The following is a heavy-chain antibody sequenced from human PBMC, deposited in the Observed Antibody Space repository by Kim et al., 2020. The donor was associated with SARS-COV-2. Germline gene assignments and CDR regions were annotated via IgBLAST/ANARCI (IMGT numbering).Heavy chain of an antibody. CDR2: INPNSGGT. CDR3: ARDVPSYRPKYYFDY. CDR1: GYTFTGYY. D-gene: IGHD2-21*01. J-gene: IGHJ4*02. V-gene: IGHV1-2*02. Sequence: ASVKVSCKASGYTFTGYYMHWVRQAPGQGLEWMGWINPNSGGTNYAQKFQGRVTMTRDTSISTAYMELSRLRSDDTAVYYCARDVPSYRPKYYFDYWGQGTLVTVSS.